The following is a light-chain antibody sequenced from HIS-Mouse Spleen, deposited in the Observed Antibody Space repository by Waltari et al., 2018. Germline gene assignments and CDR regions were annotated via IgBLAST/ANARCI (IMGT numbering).Light chain of an antibody. V-gene: IGKV3-11*01. CDR2: DAS. CDR1: QSVSSY. CDR3: QQRSNCVT. Sequence: EIVLTQSPATLSLSPGERATLSCRASQSVSSYLAWYQQKPGQAPRLLIYDASNGATGIPARFSGSGSGTDFTLTISSLEPEDFAVYYCQQRSNCVTFGGGTKVEIK. J-gene: IGKJ4*01.